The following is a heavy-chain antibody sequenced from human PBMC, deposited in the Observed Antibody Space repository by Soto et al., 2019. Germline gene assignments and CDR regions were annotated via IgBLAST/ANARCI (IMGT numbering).Heavy chain of an antibody. CDR3: AKDPALTDYGDPNEGY. V-gene: IGHV3-23*01. CDR1: GFTFSSYA. Sequence: GGSLRLSCAASGFTFSSYAMSWVRQAPGKGLEWVSAISGSGGSTYYADSVKGRFTISRDNSKNTLYLQMNSLRAEDTAVYYCAKDPALTDYGDPNEGYWGQGTLVTVSS. J-gene: IGHJ4*02. CDR2: ISGSGGST. D-gene: IGHD4-17*01.